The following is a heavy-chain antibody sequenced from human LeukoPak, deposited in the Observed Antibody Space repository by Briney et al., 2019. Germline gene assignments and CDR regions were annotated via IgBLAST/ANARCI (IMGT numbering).Heavy chain of an antibody. J-gene: IGHJ4*02. CDR1: GFTFSDYY. D-gene: IGHD3-22*01. Sequence: GGSLRLSCAASGFTFSDYYVSWIRQAPGKGLEWVSYISSSGSTIYYADSVKGRFTISRDNAKNSLYLQMNSLRAEDTAVYYCARDPRHYYDSSGYEEYWGQGTLVTVSS. V-gene: IGHV3-11*01. CDR3: ARDPRHYYDSSGYEEY. CDR2: ISSSGSTI.